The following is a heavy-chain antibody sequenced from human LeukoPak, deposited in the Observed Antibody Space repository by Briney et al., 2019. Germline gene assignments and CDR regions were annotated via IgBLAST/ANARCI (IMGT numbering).Heavy chain of an antibody. J-gene: IGHJ4*02. D-gene: IGHD1-26*01. CDR1: GYTFTSYG. CDR3: ARGQYSGSYYFSLYYFDY. CDR2: ISAYNGNT. V-gene: IGHV1-18*01. Sequence: ASVKVSCKASGYTFTSYGISWVRQAPGQGLEWMGWISAYNGNTNYAQKLQGRVTMTTDTSTSTAYMELRSLRSDDTAVYYCARGQYSGSYYFSLYYFDYWGQGTLVTVSS.